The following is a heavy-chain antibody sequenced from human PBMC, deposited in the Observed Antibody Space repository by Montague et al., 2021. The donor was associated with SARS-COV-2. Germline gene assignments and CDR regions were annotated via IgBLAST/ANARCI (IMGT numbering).Heavy chain of an antibody. CDR3: ARLAYCGADCFSGWEIFFDS. Sequence: SETLSLTCTVSGGSINSNYWSWIRQPPGKGLEWIGNVFYSGSTNXNPSLKSRVTISVDTSKNQFSLKVSSVTAADTAVYYCARLAYCGADCFSGWEIFFDSWGQGTLVTVSS. CDR2: VFYSGST. D-gene: IGHD2-21*02. V-gene: IGHV4-59*01. J-gene: IGHJ4*02. CDR1: GGSINSNY.